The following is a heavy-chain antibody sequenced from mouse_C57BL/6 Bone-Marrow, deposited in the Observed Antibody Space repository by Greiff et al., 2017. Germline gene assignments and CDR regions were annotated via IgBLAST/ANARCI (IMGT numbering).Heavy chain of an antibody. CDR1: GYTFTSYW. CDR2: IDPGSGST. CDR3: SRKCRRWFLAFDY. Sequence: QVQLQQPGAELVKPGASVKMSCKASGYTFTSYWITWVKQRPGQGLEWIGDIDPGSGSTNYNEKFKSKATLTVDTSSSTAYMQLSSLTSEDSAVYYCSRKCRRWFLAFDYWGQGTTLTVSS. J-gene: IGHJ2*01. D-gene: IGHD2-3*01. V-gene: IGHV1-55*01.